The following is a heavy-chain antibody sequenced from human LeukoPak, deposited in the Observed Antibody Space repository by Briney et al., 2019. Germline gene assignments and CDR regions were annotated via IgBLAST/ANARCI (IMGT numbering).Heavy chain of an antibody. CDR3: ARRGDSYGRFDY. V-gene: IGHV5-51*01. Sequence: NRGESLKISCKGXGXXFXXXXXGXXXXMPXXXLXWXGXIXPGDSHAGYXPSFQGQVTISADKSISTAYLQWSSLKASDTAMYYXARRGDSYGRFDYWGQGILVTVSS. CDR2: IXPGDSHA. D-gene: IGHD5-18*01. J-gene: IGHJ4*02. CDR1: GXXFXXXX.